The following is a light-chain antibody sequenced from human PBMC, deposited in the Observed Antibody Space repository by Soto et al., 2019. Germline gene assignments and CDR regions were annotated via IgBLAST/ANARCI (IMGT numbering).Light chain of an antibody. CDR2: QTS. J-gene: IGLJ2*01. CDR3: QAWDGSTVV. CDR1: KLGDKY. Sequence: SYELTQPPSVSVSPGQTATITCSGDKLGDKYGSWYQQKPGQSPVLVIYQTSKRPSGIPERFSGSNSGNTATLTISGTQTMDEADYYCQAWDGSTVVFGGGTKLTFL. V-gene: IGLV3-1*01.